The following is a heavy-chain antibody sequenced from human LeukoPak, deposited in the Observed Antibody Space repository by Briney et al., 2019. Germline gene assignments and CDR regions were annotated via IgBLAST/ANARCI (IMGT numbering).Heavy chain of an antibody. J-gene: IGHJ5*02. D-gene: IGHD6-13*01. CDR1: GDSISSSSSY. V-gene: IGHV4-39*07. CDR3: ARDGGAAAGTESRFDP. Sequence: PSETLSLTCTVSGDSISSSSSYWGWIRQPPGEGLEWIGSIYYSGSTYYNPSLKSRVTISVDTSKNQFSLKLSSVTAADTAVYYCARDGGAAAGTESRFDPWGQGTLVTVSS. CDR2: IYYSGST.